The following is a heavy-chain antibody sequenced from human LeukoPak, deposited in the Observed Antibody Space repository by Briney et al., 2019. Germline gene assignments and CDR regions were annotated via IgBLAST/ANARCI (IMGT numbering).Heavy chain of an antibody. CDR1: GYTFTSYY. D-gene: IGHD6-6*01. V-gene: IGHV1-69*02. CDR2: IIPILGIA. J-gene: IGHJ4*02. Sequence: SVKVSCKASGYTFTSYYMHWVRQAPGQGLEWMGRIIPILGIANYAQKFQGRVTITADKSTSTAYMELSSLRSEDTAVYYCARAEYSSFIFDYWGQGTLVTVSS. CDR3: ARAEYSSFIFDY.